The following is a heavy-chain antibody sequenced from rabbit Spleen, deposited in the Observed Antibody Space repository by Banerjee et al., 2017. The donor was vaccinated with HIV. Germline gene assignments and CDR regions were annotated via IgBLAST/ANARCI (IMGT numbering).Heavy chain of an antibody. Sequence: QEQLVESGGDLVKPEGSLTLTCTASGFFFSNSYWICWVRQAPGKGLEWIACIDIGSSGFTYYASWAKGRFTISKTSSTTVTLQMTRLTAADTATYFCARDTGSSFSTYGMDLWGQGTLVTVS. CDR1: GFFFSNSYW. J-gene: IGHJ6*01. CDR3: ARDTGSSFSTYGMDL. CDR2: IDIGSSGFT. V-gene: IGHV1S45*01. D-gene: IGHD8-1*01.